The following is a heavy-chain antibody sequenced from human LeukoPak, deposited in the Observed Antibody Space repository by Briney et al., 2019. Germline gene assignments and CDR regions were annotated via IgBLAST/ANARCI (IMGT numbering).Heavy chain of an antibody. CDR2: IYYIGST. CDR3: ARRSSVWYPFDP. Sequence: PSETLSLTCTVSGGSISSTSYYWDWIRQPPGKGLEWIGSIYYIGSTYYSPSLKSRVTMSVYTSKNQFSLKLSSVTAADTAVYYCARRSSVWYPFDPWGQGTLVTVSS. CDR1: GGSISSTSYY. V-gene: IGHV4-39*01. D-gene: IGHD6-19*01. J-gene: IGHJ5*02.